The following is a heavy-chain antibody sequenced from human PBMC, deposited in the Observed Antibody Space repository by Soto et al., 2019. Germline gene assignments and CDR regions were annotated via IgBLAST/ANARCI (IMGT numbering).Heavy chain of an antibody. CDR3: ARSPGLGNWFDP. J-gene: IGHJ5*02. D-gene: IGHD6-19*01. Sequence: QVHLQESGPGLVKPSETLSLTCNVSGGSITNFYWSWIRQTPGKGLEWIGWLFNSGSTNYNPSLRSRVTRSVDTSKNHVSLHLTSVTAADTAVYYCARSPGLGNWFDPWGQGTLVTVSS. V-gene: IGHV4-59*01. CDR2: LFNSGST. CDR1: GGSITNFY.